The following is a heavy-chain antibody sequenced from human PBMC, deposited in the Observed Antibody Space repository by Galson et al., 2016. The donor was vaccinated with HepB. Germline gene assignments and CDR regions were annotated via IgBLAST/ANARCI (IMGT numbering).Heavy chain of an antibody. J-gene: IGHJ4*02. D-gene: IGHD3-10*01. CDR1: GFTFSDHY. CDR2: SRNKANSYIT. V-gene: IGHV3-72*01. CDR3: GRETMARGYDY. Sequence: SLRLSCAASGFTFSDHYIDWVRQAPGKGLEWVGRSRNKANSYITEYAASVKGRFTISRDDSKNSLYLQMNNLKTEDTAVYYCGRETMARGYDYWGQGTLVTVSS.